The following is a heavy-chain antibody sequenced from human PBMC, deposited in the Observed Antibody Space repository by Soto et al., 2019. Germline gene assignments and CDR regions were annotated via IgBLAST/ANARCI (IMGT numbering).Heavy chain of an antibody. D-gene: IGHD1-26*01. CDR1: GYTFTGHY. J-gene: IGHJ4*02. V-gene: IGHV1-2*02. CDR2: IGPETGAT. CDR3: GRGRSGQIVVFY. Sequence: ASVKVSCKASGYTFTGHYIHWVRQAPEQGPEWMGEIGPETGATRYAQRFQGRVTMTRDMSITTVYMELNNLSPDDTAVYYCGRGRSGQIVVFYWGQGTPVTVSS.